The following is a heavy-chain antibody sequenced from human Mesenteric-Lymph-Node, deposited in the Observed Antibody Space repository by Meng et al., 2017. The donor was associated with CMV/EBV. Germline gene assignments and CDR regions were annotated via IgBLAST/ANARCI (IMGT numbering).Heavy chain of an antibody. Sequence: SETLSLTCTVTGYSISSGDYWGWVRQPPGRGLEWMGSIYESGTTHYKPSLKSRVSISVDTSKGQFSLRLSSVTAADTAVYYCARVYTDYDYDYFFDSWGQGTLVTVSS. V-gene: IGHV4-38-2*02. CDR3: ARVYTDYDYDYFFDS. CDR1: GYSISSGDY. D-gene: IGHD5-12*01. J-gene: IGHJ4*02. CDR2: IYESGTT.